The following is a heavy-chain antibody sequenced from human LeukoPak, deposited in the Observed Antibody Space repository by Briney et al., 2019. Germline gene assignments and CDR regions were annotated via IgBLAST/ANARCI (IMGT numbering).Heavy chain of an antibody. Sequence: PSETLSLTCAVYGGSFSGYYWSWIRQPPGKGLEWIGEINHSGSTNYNPSLKGRVTISVDTSKNQFSLKLSSVTAADTAVYYCATKADRPIFGVVHPGWFDPWGQGTLVTVSS. CDR2: INHSGST. CDR1: GGSFSGYY. J-gene: IGHJ5*02. CDR3: ATKADRPIFGVVHPGWFDP. V-gene: IGHV4-34*01. D-gene: IGHD3-3*01.